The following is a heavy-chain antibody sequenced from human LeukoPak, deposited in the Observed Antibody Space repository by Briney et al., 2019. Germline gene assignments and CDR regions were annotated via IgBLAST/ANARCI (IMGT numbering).Heavy chain of an antibody. CDR2: ISYDGTKR. V-gene: IGHV3-30*04. Sequence: GGSLRLSCAASGFTFSNYAMHWVRQAPGKGLEWVAVISYDGTKRYYQDSVKGRLTISRDNSKNTLYLQVSSLRPEDTAVYYCARDLVSGSYGGWFDPRGQGTLVTVSS. CDR3: ARDLVSGSYGGWFDP. D-gene: IGHD1-26*01. CDR1: GFTFSNYA. J-gene: IGHJ5*02.